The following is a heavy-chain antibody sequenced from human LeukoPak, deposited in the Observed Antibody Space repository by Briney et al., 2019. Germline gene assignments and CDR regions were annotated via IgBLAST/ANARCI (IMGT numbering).Heavy chain of an antibody. CDR3: ARGYSYGHSN. V-gene: IGHV4-59*02. D-gene: IGHD5-18*01. CDR2: IYYSGST. CDR1: GGSVNSYY. Sequence: SETLSLTCTVSGGSVNSYYWSWIRQPPGKGLEWIGYIYYSGSTNYNPSLKSRVTISVDTSKNQFSLKLSSVTAADTAVYFCARGYSYGHSNWGQGTLVTVSS. J-gene: IGHJ4*02.